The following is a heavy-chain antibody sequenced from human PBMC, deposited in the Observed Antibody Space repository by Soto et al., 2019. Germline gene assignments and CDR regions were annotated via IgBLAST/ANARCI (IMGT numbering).Heavy chain of an antibody. Sequence: ESGGGLVQPGGSLRLSCVVSGFRLRDYWMTWVRQAPGKGLEWVATIKQDASEKYYVDSVKGRCTISRDNAKNSLYLQMNSLPTEDTAVYYCARETSVDADWGQGTLVTVSS. CDR2: IKQDASEK. J-gene: IGHJ4*02. V-gene: IGHV3-7*05. CDR3: ARETSVDAD. D-gene: IGHD2-2*01. CDR1: GFRLRDYW.